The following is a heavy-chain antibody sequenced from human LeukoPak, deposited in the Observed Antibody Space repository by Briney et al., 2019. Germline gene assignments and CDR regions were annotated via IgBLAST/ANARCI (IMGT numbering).Heavy chain of an antibody. V-gene: IGHV5-51*01. CDR3: ARHESYYDSSGYYWGDQ. J-gene: IGHJ4*02. CDR1: GYSFTTYW. D-gene: IGHD3-22*01. Sequence: GDSLKISCKGSGYSFTTYWIAWVRQNPGKGLEWMGIIHPAGYATKYSPFFQGHVTISADKSITTAYLQWRSLKASDTAMYYCARHESYYDSSGYYWGDQWGQGTLVTVSS. CDR2: IHPAGYAT.